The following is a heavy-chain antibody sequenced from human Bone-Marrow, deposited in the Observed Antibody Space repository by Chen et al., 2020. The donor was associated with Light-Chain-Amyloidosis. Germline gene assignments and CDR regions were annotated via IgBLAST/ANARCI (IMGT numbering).Heavy chain of an antibody. CDR2: IYPDDSDA. V-gene: IGHV5-51*01. D-gene: IGHD5-12*01. Sequence: SGYTFPNYWIVWVRQMPGKGLEWMGVIYPDDSDARYSPSFEGQVTISADKSITTAYLQWRSLKASDTAMYYCARRRDGYNFDYWGQGTLVTVSS. CDR3: ARRRDGYNFDY. CDR1: GYTFPNYW. J-gene: IGHJ4*02.